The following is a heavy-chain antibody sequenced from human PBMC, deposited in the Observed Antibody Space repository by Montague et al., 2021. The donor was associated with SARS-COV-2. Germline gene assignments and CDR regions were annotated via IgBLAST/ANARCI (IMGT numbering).Heavy chain of an antibody. CDR3: ARGSHPINMIVVGATGVDYYFDY. J-gene: IGHJ4*02. CDR1: GGSFSDYY. D-gene: IGHD3-22*01. Sequence: SETLSLTCAVYGGSFSDYYWSWIRQPPGKGLEWIGEINHSGSTNYNPSLKSRVTISVDTSKNQFSLKLGSVTAADTAVYYCARGSHPINMIVVGATGVDYYFDYWGQGTLVTVSS. V-gene: IGHV4-34*01. CDR2: INHSGST.